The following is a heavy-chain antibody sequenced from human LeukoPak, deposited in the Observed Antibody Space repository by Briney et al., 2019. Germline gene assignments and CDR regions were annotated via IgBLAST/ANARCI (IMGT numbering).Heavy chain of an antibody. CDR3: AREGVTKYYFDY. J-gene: IGHJ4*02. D-gene: IGHD4-11*01. Sequence: PSETLSLTCTVSGGSVSSFYWSWIPQPPGKGLEWVGYTYYSGSTNYNTSLTSQVTISVDTSKNQFSLRLSSVTAADTAVYYCAREGVTKYYFDYWGQGTLVTVSS. CDR2: TYYSGST. V-gene: IGHV4-59*02. CDR1: GGSVSSFY.